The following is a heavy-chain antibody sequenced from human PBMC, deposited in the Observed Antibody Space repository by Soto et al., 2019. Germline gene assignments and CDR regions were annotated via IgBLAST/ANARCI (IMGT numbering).Heavy chain of an antibody. CDR3: ARGSSIAGLYYGMDV. Sequence: QVQLQESGPGLVKPSQTLSLTCTVSGGSISSGGYYWTWIRQHPGKGLEWIGYNYYSGITYYNPSLNSRVTISLDMSKNQFSLTLSSVTAADTAVYYCARGSSIAGLYYGMDVWGQGTTVTVSS. V-gene: IGHV4-31*03. D-gene: IGHD6-6*01. J-gene: IGHJ6*02. CDR1: GGSISSGGYY. CDR2: NYYSGIT.